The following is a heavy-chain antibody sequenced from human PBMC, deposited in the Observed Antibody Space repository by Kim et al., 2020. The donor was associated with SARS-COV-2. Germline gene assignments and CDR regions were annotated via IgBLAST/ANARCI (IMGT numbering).Heavy chain of an antibody. CDR1: GFTFSGSA. D-gene: IGHD3-9*01. CDR3: TRRYFSYDILSDYGMDV. CDR2: IRSKANNYAT. Sequence: GGSLRLSCAASGFTFSGSAMHWVRQASGKGLEWVGRIRSKANNYATAYAASVKGRFTISRDDSKNTAYLQMNSLKTEDTAVYYCTRRYFSYDILSDYGMDVWGQGTTVTVSS. J-gene: IGHJ6*02. V-gene: IGHV3-73*01.